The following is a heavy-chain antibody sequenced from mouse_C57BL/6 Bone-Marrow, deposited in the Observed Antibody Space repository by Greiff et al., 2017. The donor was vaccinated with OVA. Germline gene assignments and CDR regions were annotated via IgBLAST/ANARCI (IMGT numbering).Heavy chain of an antibody. CDR3: ARKVTTVVARYWYVDV. Sequence: QVQLQQSGSELRSPGSSVKLSCKDFDSEVFPIAYMSWVRQKPGHGFAWIGGILPSIGRTIYGEKFEDKATLDADTLSNTAYLELIRLTSEDSAIYFCARKVTTVVARYWYVDVWGTGTTVTVSS. V-gene: IGHV15-2*01. CDR2: ILPSIGRT. D-gene: IGHD1-1*01. J-gene: IGHJ1*03. CDR1: DSEVFPIAY.